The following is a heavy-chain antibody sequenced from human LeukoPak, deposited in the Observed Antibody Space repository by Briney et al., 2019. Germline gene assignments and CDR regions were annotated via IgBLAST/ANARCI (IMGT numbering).Heavy chain of an antibody. D-gene: IGHD6-13*01. J-gene: IGHJ4*02. V-gene: IGHV3-21*01. Sequence: GGSLRLSCAASGFTFSSYSMNWVRQAPGKGLEWVSSISSSSYIYYADSVKGRFTISRDNAKNSLSLQMNSLTAEDTAVYYCVRGGGYSSSWHISNVDYWGQGTLVTVSS. CDR3: VRGGGYSSSWHISNVDY. CDR1: GFTFSSYS. CDR2: ISSSSYI.